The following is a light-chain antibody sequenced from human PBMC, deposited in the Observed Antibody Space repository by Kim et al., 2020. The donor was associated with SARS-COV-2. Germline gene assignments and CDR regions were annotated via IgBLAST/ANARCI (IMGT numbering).Light chain of an antibody. CDR2: GTS. V-gene: IGKV3-20*01. Sequence: PGERATLSCRASQGLSSSYLAWYQQKPGQAPRLLIYGTSTRATGIPDRFSGSGSGTDFTLTISRLEPEDFAVYYCQQYGSSPRYTFGQGTKLEI. CDR1: QGLSSSY. CDR3: QQYGSSPRYT. J-gene: IGKJ2*01.